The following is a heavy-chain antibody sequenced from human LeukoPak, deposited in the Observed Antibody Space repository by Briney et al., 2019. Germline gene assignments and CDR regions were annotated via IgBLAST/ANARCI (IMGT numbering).Heavy chain of an antibody. V-gene: IGHV3-7*01. J-gene: IGHJ3*02. CDR3: ARDYLDPRIIAVAGESLSDAFDI. CDR1: GFTSSSYW. Sequence: GGSLRLSCAASGFTSSSYWMSWVRRAPGKGLEWVANIKQDGSEKYYVDSVKGRFTISRDNAKNSLYLQMNSLRAEDTAVYYCARDYLDPRIIAVAGESLSDAFDIWGQGTMVTVSS. D-gene: IGHD6-19*01. CDR2: IKQDGSEK.